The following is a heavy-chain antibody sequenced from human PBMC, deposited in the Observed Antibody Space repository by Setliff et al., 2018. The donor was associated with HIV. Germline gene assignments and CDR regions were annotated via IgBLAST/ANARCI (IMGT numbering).Heavy chain of an antibody. Sequence: PSETLSLTCVAYGGSLSSYYWNWIRQTPGKGLEWIGEIHPTGHINYNPSYKSRVTVSLGTSKIQFSLKLNSVTAADTGVYYCAAFDSGRDVWGQGTLVTVSS. J-gene: IGHJ4*02. CDR2: IHPTGHI. CDR1: GGSLSSYY. V-gene: IGHV4-34*01. D-gene: IGHD6-19*01. CDR3: AAFDSGRDV.